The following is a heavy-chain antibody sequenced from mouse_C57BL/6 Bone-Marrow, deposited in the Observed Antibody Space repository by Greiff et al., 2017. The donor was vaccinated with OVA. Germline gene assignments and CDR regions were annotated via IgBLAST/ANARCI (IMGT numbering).Heavy chain of an antibody. D-gene: IGHD3-2*02. CDR2: IDPSDSYT. V-gene: IGHV1-69*01. CDR3: AREAGAHYAMDY. CDR1: GYTFTSYW. J-gene: IGHJ4*01. Sequence: VQLQQPGAELVMPGASVKLSCKASGYTFTSYWMPWVKQRPGQGLEWIGEIDPSDSYTNYNQKFKGKSTLTVDKSSSTAYMQLSSLTSEDSAVYDCAREAGAHYAMDYWGRGTAATVTS.